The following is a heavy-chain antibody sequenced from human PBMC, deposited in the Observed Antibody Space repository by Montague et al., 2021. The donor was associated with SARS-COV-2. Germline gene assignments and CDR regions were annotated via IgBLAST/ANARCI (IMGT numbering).Heavy chain of an antibody. CDR3: ARKMDSSFDV. CDR2: TYYRSKWYN. D-gene: IGHD2-2*03. Sequence: VSPGASLSSDSLSWHWIRQSPSRGLEWLASTYYRSKWYNDSAPSVGGRTTVKPDTSRNQFSLHPDSVTPEDTALYFCARKMDSSFDVWGKGTMVIASS. V-gene: IGHV6-1*01. J-gene: IGHJ3*01. CDR1: GASLSSDSLS.